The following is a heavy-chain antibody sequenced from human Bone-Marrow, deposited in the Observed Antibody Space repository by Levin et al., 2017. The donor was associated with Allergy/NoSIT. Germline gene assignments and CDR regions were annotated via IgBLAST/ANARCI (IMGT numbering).Heavy chain of an antibody. CDR3: ARCYITMIVGGGMDV. D-gene: IGHD3-22*01. J-gene: IGHJ6*02. V-gene: IGHV3-48*03. Sequence: GGSLRLSCAASGFTFSSYEMNWVRQAPGKGLEWVSYISSSGSTIYYADSVKGRFTISRDNAKNSLYLQMNSLRAEDTAVYYCARCYITMIVGGGMDVWGQGTTVTVSS. CDR1: GFTFSSYE. CDR2: ISSSGSTI.